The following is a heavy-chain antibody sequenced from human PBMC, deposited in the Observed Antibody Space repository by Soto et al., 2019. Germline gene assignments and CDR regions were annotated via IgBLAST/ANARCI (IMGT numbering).Heavy chain of an antibody. D-gene: IGHD2-2*02. J-gene: IGHJ5*02. CDR3: ATLVPAPIKLFPRLGWFDP. CDR2: IIPITDTA. CDR1: GGTFSSET. V-gene: IGHV1-69*13. Sequence: SVKVSCKASGGTFSSETITWVRQAPGQGLEWMGGIIPITDTANYAQNFQGRVTITADESTSTVYMELSSLRSEDTAVYYCATLVPAPIKLFPRLGWFDPWGQGTLVTVSS.